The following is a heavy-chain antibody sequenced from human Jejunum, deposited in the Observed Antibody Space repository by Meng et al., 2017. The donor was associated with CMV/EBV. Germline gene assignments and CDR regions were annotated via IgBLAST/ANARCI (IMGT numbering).Heavy chain of an antibody. J-gene: IGHJ4*01. D-gene: IGHD3-22*01. Sequence: DEAMHWVRQAPGKGMEWVSGITWSGGNIGYADYVKGRFTISRDNAKNTLYLQMNSLRAEDTAVYYCARGAYLYYDTSGYKPPHDYWGHGTLVTVSS. CDR2: ITWSGGNI. CDR3: ARGAYLYYDTSGYKPPHDY. CDR1: DEA. V-gene: IGHV3-9*01.